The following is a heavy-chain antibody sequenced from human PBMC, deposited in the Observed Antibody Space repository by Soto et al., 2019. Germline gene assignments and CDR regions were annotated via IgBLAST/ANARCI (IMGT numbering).Heavy chain of an antibody. J-gene: IGHJ6*03. CDR3: AKVGGGAVYYMDV. V-gene: IGHV3-23*01. Sequence: EVQLLESGGGLVQPGGSLRLSCAASGFTFSNYAMRWVRQAPGKGLEWVSAISTSSGGTYYADSVKGRITVSRDNSKNTLYLQMNSLRPEDTALYYCAKVGGGAVYYMDVWDIGTTVTVSS. CDR2: ISTSSGGT. D-gene: IGHD1-26*01. CDR1: GFTFSNYA.